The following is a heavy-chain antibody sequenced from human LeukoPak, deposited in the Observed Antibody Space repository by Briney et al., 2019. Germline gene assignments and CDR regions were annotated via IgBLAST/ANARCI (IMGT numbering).Heavy chain of an antibody. V-gene: IGHV1-46*01. J-gene: IGHJ6*02. CDR2: INPSGGST. Sequence: APVKVSCKASGYSFTTYYMHWARQAPGQGLEWMGIINPSGGSTSYAQKFQGRVTMTRDTSTSTVYMEVSSLRSEDTAVYYCARRRNNCLDVWGQGTTVTVSS. D-gene: IGHD1-1*01. CDR1: GYSFTTYY. CDR3: ARRRNNCLDV.